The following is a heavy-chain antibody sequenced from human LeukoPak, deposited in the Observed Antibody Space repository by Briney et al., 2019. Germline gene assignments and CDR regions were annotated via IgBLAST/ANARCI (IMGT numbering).Heavy chain of an antibody. J-gene: IGHJ4*02. Sequence: GGSLRLSCAASGFILSSYSMSWVRQAPGKGLEWVSAIGGSGGNTYYADSVKGRFTISRDNSKNTLYLQMNSLRAEDTAVYYCARGDSGYEYYFDYWGQGTLVTVSS. V-gene: IGHV3-23*01. D-gene: IGHD5-12*01. CDR2: IGGSGGNT. CDR3: ARGDSGYEYYFDY. CDR1: GFILSSYS.